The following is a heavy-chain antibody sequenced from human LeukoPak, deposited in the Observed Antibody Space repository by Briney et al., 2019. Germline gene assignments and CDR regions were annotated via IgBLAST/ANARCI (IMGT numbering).Heavy chain of an antibody. CDR1: GFTFSYYW. Sequence: GGSLRLSCAASGFTFSYYWMNWVRQAPGRRLEWVASIKQDGSDKYYVDSVKGRFTISRDNAKNSLHLQMNSLRVEDTAVYYCAIGSGSYGGAFDYWGQGTLVTVSS. D-gene: IGHD1-26*01. V-gene: IGHV3-7*01. J-gene: IGHJ4*02. CDR2: IKQDGSDK. CDR3: AIGSGSYGGAFDY.